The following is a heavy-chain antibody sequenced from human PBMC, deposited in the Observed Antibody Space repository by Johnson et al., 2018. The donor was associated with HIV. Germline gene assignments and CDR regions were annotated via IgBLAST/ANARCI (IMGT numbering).Heavy chain of an antibody. CDR3: AREGNQLLGGDAFDI. CDR1: GFTVSSNY. Sequence: VQLVESGGGLVQPGGSLRLSCAASGFTVSSNYMSWVRQAPGKGLDWVSVLFSDGSTHYADSVKGRFTISRDNSKNTLYLQMNSLRPEDTAVYYCAREGNQLLGGDAFDIWGQGTMVTVSS. V-gene: IGHV3-66*02. D-gene: IGHD2-2*01. CDR2: LFSDGST. J-gene: IGHJ3*02.